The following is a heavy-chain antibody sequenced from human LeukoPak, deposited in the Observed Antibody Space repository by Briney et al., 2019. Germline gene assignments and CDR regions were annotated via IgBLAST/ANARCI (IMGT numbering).Heavy chain of an antibody. J-gene: IGHJ6*02. Sequence: GESLKISCNGSGYXFTSYWISWVRQMPGKGLEWMGRIDPSDSYTNYSPSFQGHVTISADKSISTAYLQWSSLKASDTAMYYCAREWIQLWSSPYYYGMDVWGQGTTVTVSS. V-gene: IGHV5-10-1*01. CDR1: GYXFTSYW. CDR2: IDPSDSYT. D-gene: IGHD5-18*01. CDR3: AREWIQLWSSPYYYGMDV.